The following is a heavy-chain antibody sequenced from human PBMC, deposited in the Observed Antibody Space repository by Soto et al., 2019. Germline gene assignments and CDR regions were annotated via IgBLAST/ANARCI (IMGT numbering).Heavy chain of an antibody. CDR2: ISASGGNT. Sequence: GGSLRPSCAASAFTFGSYAMSWVRQAPGKGLEWVSAISASGGNTYYADSVKGRFTISRGNSKNTLYLQMNSLRVEDTAVYYCAKSGSHSYFDYWGQGTLVTVSS. D-gene: IGHD3-10*01. CDR3: AKSGSHSYFDY. CDR1: AFTFGSYA. V-gene: IGHV3-23*01. J-gene: IGHJ4*02.